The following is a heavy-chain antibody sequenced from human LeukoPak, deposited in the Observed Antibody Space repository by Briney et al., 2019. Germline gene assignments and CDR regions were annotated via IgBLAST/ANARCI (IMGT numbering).Heavy chain of an antibody. CDR2: INQDGSAE. J-gene: IGHJ4*02. CDR1: GFTFSTYW. D-gene: IGHD1-1*01. V-gene: IGHV3-7*04. CDR3: ARDTSRNDLDY. Sequence: GGSLRLSCTASGFTFSTYWMNWVRQAPGKGLEWVANINQDGSAEYYVDSVRGRFTISRDNAKNSLYLEMNSLRAEDTAVYYCARDTSRNDLDYWGQGTLVTASS.